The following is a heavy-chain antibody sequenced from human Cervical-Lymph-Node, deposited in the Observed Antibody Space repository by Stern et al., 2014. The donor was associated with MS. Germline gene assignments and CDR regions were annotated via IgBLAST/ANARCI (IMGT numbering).Heavy chain of an antibody. CDR1: GFTFTDHY. V-gene: IGHV3-11*01. Sequence: QVQLVQSGGGLVKPGESLRLSCAASGFTFTDHYMSWVRQAPGKGLEWVSYISRSGDTIYYADSVKGRFTISRYIVKNSLYLQMNSLRAEDVALYYCARGGSAYYYGMDVWGQGTAVTVSS. J-gene: IGHJ6*02. CDR2: ISRSGDTI. CDR3: ARGGSAYYYGMDV.